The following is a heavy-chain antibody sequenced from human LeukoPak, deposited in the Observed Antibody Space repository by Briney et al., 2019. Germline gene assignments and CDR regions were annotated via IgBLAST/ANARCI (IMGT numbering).Heavy chain of an antibody. CDR1: GFSFTTYA. J-gene: IGHJ3*02. CDR3: AKDRLRSRGRSPLEAFDI. CDR2: ISGSGGTT. Sequence: PGGSLRLSCAATGFSFTTYAMSWVRQAPGRGLEWVSGISGSGGTTYYADSVKGRFTISRDNSRNTLYLQMKSLRAEDTATYYCAKDRLRSRGRSPLEAFDIWGQGTMVTVSS. V-gene: IGHV3-23*01. D-gene: IGHD2-2*01.